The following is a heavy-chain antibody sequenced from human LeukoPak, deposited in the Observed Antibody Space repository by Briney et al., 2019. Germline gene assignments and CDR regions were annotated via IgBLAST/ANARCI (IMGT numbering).Heavy chain of an antibody. V-gene: IGHV1-2*02. CDR3: ARDRGEYYYDSSGYSHYYYYMDV. CDR1: GYTFTGYY. J-gene: IGHJ6*03. Sequence: ASVKVSCKASGYTFTGYYMHWVRQAPGQGLEWMGWINPNSGGTNYAQKFQGRVTMTRDTSISTAYMELSRLRSDDTAVYYCARDRGEYYYDSSGYSHYYYYMDVWGKGTTVTVSS. D-gene: IGHD3-22*01. CDR2: INPNSGGT.